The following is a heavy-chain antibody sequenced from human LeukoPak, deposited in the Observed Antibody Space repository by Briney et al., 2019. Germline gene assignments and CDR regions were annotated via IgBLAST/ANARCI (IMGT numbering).Heavy chain of an antibody. J-gene: IGHJ4*02. Sequence: PEGSLRLSCAASGFTFSSYGMHWVRQAPGKGLEWVAVIWYDGSNKYYADSVKGRFTISRDNSKNTLYLQMNSLRAEDTAVYYCARDSVTGAPDYYFDYWGQGTLVTVSS. CDR1: GFTFSSYG. CDR2: IWYDGSNK. CDR3: ARDSVTGAPDYYFDY. V-gene: IGHV3-33*01. D-gene: IGHD7-27*01.